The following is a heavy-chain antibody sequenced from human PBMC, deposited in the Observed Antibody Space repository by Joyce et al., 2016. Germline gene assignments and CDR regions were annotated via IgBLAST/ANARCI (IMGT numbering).Heavy chain of an antibody. J-gene: IGHJ6*01. Sequence: QALLVQSGAEVKKPGASVKVSCKASGYTFTSYYIHWVGQAPVQGLEWMGIRNPSGGGTSYAQKFQGRGTMTRDTSTGTVYMDLSSLRSEDTAVYYCARGAYCSSTSCSNYYYDGMDVWGQGTTVTVSS. CDR1: GYTFTSYY. D-gene: IGHD2-2*01. CDR2: RNPSGGGT. V-gene: IGHV1-46*01. CDR3: ARGAYCSSTSCSNYYYDGMDV.